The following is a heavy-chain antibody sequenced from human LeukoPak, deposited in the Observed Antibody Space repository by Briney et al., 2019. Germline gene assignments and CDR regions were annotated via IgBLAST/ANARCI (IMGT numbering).Heavy chain of an antibody. CDR1: GFAVSSNY. CDR2: IYSGGST. V-gene: IGHV3-66*02. Sequence: GGSLRLSCAASGFAVSSNYMSRVRQAPGKGLEWVSVIYSGGSTYYADSVKGRFTISRDNSKNTLYLQMNSLRAEDTAVYYCARDHYDSSGYYYAGWFDPWGQGTLVTVSS. D-gene: IGHD3-22*01. J-gene: IGHJ5*02. CDR3: ARDHYDSSGYYYAGWFDP.